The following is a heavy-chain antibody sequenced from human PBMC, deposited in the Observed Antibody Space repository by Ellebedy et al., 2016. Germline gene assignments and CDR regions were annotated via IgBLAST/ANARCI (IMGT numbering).Heavy chain of an antibody. D-gene: IGHD2-15*01. CDR2: IHFSGST. CDR3: ARMSCSGGSCYDDY. J-gene: IGHJ4*02. CDR1: GGSFSGFY. V-gene: IGHV4-34*01. Sequence: SETLSLTCAVYGGSFSGFYWSWIRQHPGEGLEWIGHIHFSGSTYYNPSLKSRVTISVDTSKNQFSLRLSSVTAADTANYYCARMSCSGGSCYDDYWGQGTLVTVSS.